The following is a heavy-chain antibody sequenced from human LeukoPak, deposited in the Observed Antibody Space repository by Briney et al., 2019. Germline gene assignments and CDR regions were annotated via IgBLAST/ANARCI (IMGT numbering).Heavy chain of an antibody. D-gene: IGHD5-18*01. CDR3: ARDLDCYGYSWFDP. Sequence: GGSLRLSCAASGFTFSSYSMNWVRQAPGKGLEWVSSISSSSSYIYYADSVKGRFTISRDNAKNSLYLQMNSLRAEDTAVYYCARDLDCYGYSWFDPWGQGTLVTVSS. J-gene: IGHJ5*02. CDR1: GFTFSSYS. V-gene: IGHV3-21*01. CDR2: ISSSSSYI.